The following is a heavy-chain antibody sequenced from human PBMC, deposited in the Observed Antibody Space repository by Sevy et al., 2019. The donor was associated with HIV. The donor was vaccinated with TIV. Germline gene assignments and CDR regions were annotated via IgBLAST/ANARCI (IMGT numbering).Heavy chain of an antibody. D-gene: IGHD2-2*01. Sequence: SETLSLTCTVSGDSISNYYWSWIRQPPGKGLEWIGYIYYSGSTNYNPSLKSRVTISVDTSKNQFSLKLSSVTAADTAVYYCASVVVVPAAKYFHFYYVDVWGKWTTVTVSS. J-gene: IGHJ6*03. CDR1: GDSISNYY. V-gene: IGHV4-59*01. CDR3: ASVVVVPAAKYFHFYYVDV. CDR2: IYYSGST.